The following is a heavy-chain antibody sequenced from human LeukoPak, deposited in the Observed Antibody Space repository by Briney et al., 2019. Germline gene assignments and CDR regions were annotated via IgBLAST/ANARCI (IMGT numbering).Heavy chain of an antibody. CDR2: INSDGSSA. V-gene: IGHV3-74*01. D-gene: IGHD5-18*01. Sequence: AGGSLRLSCAASGFTFRSYWMQWVRQAPGKGLVWVSRINSDGSSATYADSVKGRFTISRDNAKNTLYLQMNSLRAEDTAVYYCARDRATAMFDYWAQGTLVTVSS. CDR1: GFTFRSYW. J-gene: IGHJ4*02. CDR3: ARDRATAMFDY.